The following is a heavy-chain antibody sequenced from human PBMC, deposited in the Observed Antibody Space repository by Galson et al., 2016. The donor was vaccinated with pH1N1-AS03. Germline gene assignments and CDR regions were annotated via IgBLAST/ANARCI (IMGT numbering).Heavy chain of an antibody. CDR1: GDSIINYY. CDR2: VYYRGST. D-gene: IGHD6-19*01. J-gene: IGHJ4*02. V-gene: IGHV4-59*01. Sequence: ETLSLTCTASGDSIINYYWSWIRQSPGKALEWIGYVYYRGSTNYNPSLKSRVTISVDTPKNQFSLNLGSVTAADTAVYYCARTVVAGWGYYFDYWGQGTLVTVSS. CDR3: ARTVVAGWGYYFDY.